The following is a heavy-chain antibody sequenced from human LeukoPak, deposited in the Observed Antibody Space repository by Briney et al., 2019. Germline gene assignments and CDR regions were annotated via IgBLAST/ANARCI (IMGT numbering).Heavy chain of an antibody. D-gene: IGHD6-13*01. Sequence: PGGSLRLSCAASGFTFSSYSMNWVRQAPGKGLEWVSSISSSSSYIYYADSVKGRFTISRDNAKNSLYLQMNSLRAEDTAVYYCARDGRAAGAYNWFDPRGQGTLVTVSS. V-gene: IGHV3-21*01. CDR3: ARDGRAAGAYNWFDP. CDR2: ISSSSSYI. J-gene: IGHJ5*02. CDR1: GFTFSSYS.